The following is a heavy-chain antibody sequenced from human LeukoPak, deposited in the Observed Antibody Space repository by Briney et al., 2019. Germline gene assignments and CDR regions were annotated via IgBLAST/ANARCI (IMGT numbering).Heavy chain of an antibody. CDR1: GFTVSNNY. J-gene: IGHJ4*02. V-gene: IGHV3-53*01. CDR3: ARLKIDGTHFDY. Sequence: GGSLRLSCAASGFTVSNNYMSWVRQTPGKGLGWVSVIYVGGSAYYADSVKGRFTISGDSSKNTLYLQMNSLRAEDTAVYYCARLKIDGTHFDYWGQGTLVTVSS. D-gene: IGHD3-9*01. CDR2: IYVGGSA.